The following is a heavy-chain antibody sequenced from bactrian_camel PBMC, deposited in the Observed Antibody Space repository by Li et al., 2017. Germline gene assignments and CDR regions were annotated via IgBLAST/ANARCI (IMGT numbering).Heavy chain of an antibody. Sequence: HVQLVESGGGLVQPGGSLRLSCAASGYTGCMGWFRQAPWKEREGVAAIDGDGVTSYADSVKGRFTISKDNAKNTLYLQMNSLKTEDTAVYYCTTLRGGGYNYWGQGTQVTVS. J-gene: IGHJ4*01. CDR3: TTLRGGGYNY. CDR1: GYTGC. V-gene: IGHV3S53*01. CDR2: IDGDGVT.